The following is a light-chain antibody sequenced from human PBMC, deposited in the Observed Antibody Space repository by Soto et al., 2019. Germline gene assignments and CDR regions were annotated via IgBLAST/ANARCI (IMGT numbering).Light chain of an antibody. CDR3: SSYTSSSTRV. Sequence: QSVLTQPASVSGSPGQSITISCTGTSSDVGGYNYVSWYQQHPGKAPKLMIYDVSNRPSGVSNRFSGSKSGNTASLTISGVQAEDEADYYCSSYTSSSTRVFGTGTKVT. CDR1: SSDVGGYNY. J-gene: IGLJ1*01. V-gene: IGLV2-14*01. CDR2: DVS.